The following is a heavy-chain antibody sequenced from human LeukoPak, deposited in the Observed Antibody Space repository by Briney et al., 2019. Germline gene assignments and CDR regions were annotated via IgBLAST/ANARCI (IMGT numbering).Heavy chain of an antibody. CDR2: IKQDGSKK. J-gene: IGHJ4*02. V-gene: IGHV3-7*03. CDR3: ASQPAAADVDY. Sequence: GGSLRLSCAASGFTFSSYWMTWVRQAPGKGLEWVANIKQDGSKKSYVDSVKGRCTISRDNAKNSLYLQMNSLRADDTGVYYCASQPAAADVDYWGQGTLVTVSS. CDR1: GFTFSSYW. D-gene: IGHD2-2*01.